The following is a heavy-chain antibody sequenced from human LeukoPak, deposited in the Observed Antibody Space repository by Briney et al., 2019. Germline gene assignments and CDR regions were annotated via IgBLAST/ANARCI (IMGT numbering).Heavy chain of an antibody. CDR2: ISYDGSNK. CDR1: GFTFSSYA. D-gene: IGHD6-19*01. V-gene: IGHV3-30-3*01. Sequence: GGSLRLSCAASGFTFSSYAMHWVRQAPGKGLEWVAVISYDGSNKYYADSVKGRFTISRDNSKNTLYLQMNSLRAEDTAVYYCASYSSGRGSFDYWGQGTLVTVSS. J-gene: IGHJ4*02. CDR3: ASYSSGRGSFDY.